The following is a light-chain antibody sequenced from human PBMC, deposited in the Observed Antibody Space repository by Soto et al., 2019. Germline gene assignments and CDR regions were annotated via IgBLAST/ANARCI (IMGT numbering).Light chain of an antibody. CDR1: QSVTSSY. CDR3: QLGIT. Sequence: EIVLTQSPGTLSLSRGERPTLSCRASQSVTSSYLAWYQQKPGLAPRLLIYDASSRATGIPDRFSGSGSGTDFTLTISRLEPEDFAVYYCQLGITFGQGTRLEIK. CDR2: DAS. V-gene: IGKV3D-20*01. J-gene: IGKJ5*01.